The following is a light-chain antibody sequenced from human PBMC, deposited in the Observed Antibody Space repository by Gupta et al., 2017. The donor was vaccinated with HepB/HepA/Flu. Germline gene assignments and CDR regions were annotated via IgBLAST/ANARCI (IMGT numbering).Light chain of an antibody. J-gene: IGLJ3*02. Sequence: QSVLTQPPSVSGAPGQRVTISCTGSSSNIGAGYDVHWYQQFPGTAPKLLIYSNNNRPSGVPDRFSGSNSGTSASLAITGLQAEDEADYYCQSYDSSHWVFGGGTKLTVL. CDR1: SSNIGAGYD. V-gene: IGLV1-40*01. CDR3: QSYDSSHWV. CDR2: SNN.